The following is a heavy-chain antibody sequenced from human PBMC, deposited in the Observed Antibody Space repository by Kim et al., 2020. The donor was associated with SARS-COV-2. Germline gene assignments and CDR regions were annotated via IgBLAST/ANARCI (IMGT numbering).Heavy chain of an antibody. CDR2: FDPEDGET. CDR3: ATALWFGELNPWYFDL. Sequence: ASVKVSCKVSGYTLTELSMHWVRQAPGKGLEWMGGFDPEDGETIYAQKFQGRVTITEDTSTDTAYMELSSLRSEDTAVYYCATALWFGELNPWYFDLWGRGTLVTVSS. J-gene: IGHJ2*01. D-gene: IGHD3-10*01. CDR1: GYTLTELS. V-gene: IGHV1-24*01.